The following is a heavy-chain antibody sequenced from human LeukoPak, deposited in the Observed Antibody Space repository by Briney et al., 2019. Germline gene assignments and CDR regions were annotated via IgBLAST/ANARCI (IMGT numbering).Heavy chain of an antibody. CDR1: GFTFSSYW. CDR3: ASDRFYFGV. V-gene: IGHV3-7*05. Sequence: AGGSLTLSCAASGFTFSSYWMHWVRQAPGKGLEWVANIKLDGTEKYYVDSVKGRFTISRDNAKNSLYLQMNSLRAEDTAVYYCASDRFYFGVWGQGTLVTVSS. CDR2: IKLDGTEK. D-gene: IGHD3-16*01. J-gene: IGHJ4*02.